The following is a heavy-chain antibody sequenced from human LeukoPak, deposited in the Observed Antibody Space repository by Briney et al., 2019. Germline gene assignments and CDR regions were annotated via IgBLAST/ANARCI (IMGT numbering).Heavy chain of an antibody. J-gene: IGHJ4*02. Sequence: GGSLRLSCAASGFTFDDYGMSWVRQAPGKGLEWVSGINWNGGSTGYADSVKGRFTISRDNAKNSLYLQMNSLRADDTALYYCARRFSTITTAVTTAVDYWGQGTLVTVSS. D-gene: IGHD4-17*01. V-gene: IGHV3-20*04. CDR3: ARRFSTITTAVTTAVDY. CDR1: GFTFDDYG. CDR2: INWNGGST.